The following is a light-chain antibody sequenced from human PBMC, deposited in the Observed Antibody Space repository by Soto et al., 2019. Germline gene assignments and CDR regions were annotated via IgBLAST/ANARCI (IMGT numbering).Light chain of an antibody. CDR1: SGHSTSA. Sequence: QSVLTQSPSASASLGASVKLTCTLSSGHSTSAIAWHQQQPEKGPHYLMKLNSDGSHTKGDGIPDRFSGSSSGAERYLTISSLQSEDEADYYCQTWGTGIQVFGGGTKVTVL. J-gene: IGLJ2*01. CDR3: QTWGTGIQV. V-gene: IGLV4-69*02. CDR2: LNSDGSH.